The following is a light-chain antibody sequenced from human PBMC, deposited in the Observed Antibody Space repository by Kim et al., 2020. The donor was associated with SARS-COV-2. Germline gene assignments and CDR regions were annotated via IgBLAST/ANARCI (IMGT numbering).Light chain of an antibody. CDR2: DAA. CDR1: QSVIRSY. Sequence: SVGGGATPSCCSRQSVIRSYFGSYQQKPRHAPTRLIYDAATRATGVPDRCSGSGSGTDFTLTIISLEPEDFAVYYCRQYASSPLTFGGGTKVDIK. CDR3: RQYASSPLT. J-gene: IGKJ4*01. V-gene: IGKV3-20*01.